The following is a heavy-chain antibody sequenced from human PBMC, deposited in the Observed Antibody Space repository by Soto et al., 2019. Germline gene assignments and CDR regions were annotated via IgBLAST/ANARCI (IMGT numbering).Heavy chain of an antibody. CDR1: GFTFSSYA. CDR3: AKSYYYDSSGSLDAFDI. Sequence: LRLSCAASGFTFSSYAMSWVRQAPGKGLEWVSAISGSGGSTYYADSVKGRFTISRDNSKNTLYLQMNSLRAEDTAVYYCAKSYYYDSSGSLDAFDIWGQGTMVTVSS. D-gene: IGHD3-22*01. CDR2: ISGSGGST. J-gene: IGHJ3*02. V-gene: IGHV3-23*01.